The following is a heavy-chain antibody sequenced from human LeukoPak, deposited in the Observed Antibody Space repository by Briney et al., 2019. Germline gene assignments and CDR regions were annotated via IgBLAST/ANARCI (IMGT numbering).Heavy chain of an antibody. CDR3: SKEYLTGFGEVFLWFEP. J-gene: IGHJ5*02. CDR2: ISGRGGST. V-gene: IGHV3-23*01. Sequence: GGSLRLSCAASGFTFDDYAMHWVRQARGRGLEWVSAISGRGGSTYYADSVKGRLTISRDNSKHTLYVPKNSLRAGDAPVYYCSKEYLTGFGEVFLWFEPWGQGTLVTVSS. CDR1: GFTFDDYA. D-gene: IGHD3-10*01.